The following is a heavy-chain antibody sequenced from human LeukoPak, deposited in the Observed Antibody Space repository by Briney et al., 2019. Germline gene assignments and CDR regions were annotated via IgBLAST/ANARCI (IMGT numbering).Heavy chain of an antibody. CDR3: AGIDYYDSSGPYYFDY. CDR2: IIPILGIA. CDR1: GGTFSSYA. Sequence: SVKVSCKASGGTFSSYAISWVRQAPGQGLEWMGRIIPILGIANYAQKFQGRVTITADKSTSTAYMELSSLRPEDTAVYYCAGIDYYDSSGPYYFDYWGQGTLVTVSS. D-gene: IGHD3-22*01. J-gene: IGHJ4*02. V-gene: IGHV1-69*04.